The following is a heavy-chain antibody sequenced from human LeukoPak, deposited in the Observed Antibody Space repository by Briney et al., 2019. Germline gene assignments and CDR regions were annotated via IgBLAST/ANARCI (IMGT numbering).Heavy chain of an antibody. J-gene: IGHJ4*02. CDR2: ISSSSSTI. V-gene: IGHV3-11*04. D-gene: IGHD5-18*01. Sequence: GGSLRLSCAASGFTFSDNYMRWIRQAPGKGLEWVSYISSSSSTIYYADSVKGRFTISRDNAKNSLYLQMNSLRAEDTAVYYCARDLPTVDTAMVTRGLWDQGTLVTVSS. CDR3: ARDLPTVDTAMVTRGL. CDR1: GFTFSDNY.